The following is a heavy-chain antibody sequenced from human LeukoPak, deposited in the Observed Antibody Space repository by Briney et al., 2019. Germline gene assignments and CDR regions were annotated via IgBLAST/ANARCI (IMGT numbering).Heavy chain of an antibody. CDR3: ARLDKVDYYYYYGLDV. CDR2: INPNSGDT. CDR1: GYIFTGHY. Sequence: ASVTVSCKSSGYIFTGHYMHWVRQAPGQGLEWMGWINPNSGDTNYAQKFQGRVTMTKDTSISTAYLVLSSLRSGDTAVYYCARLDKVDYYYYYGLDVWGQGTTVTVSS. V-gene: IGHV1-2*02. J-gene: IGHJ6*02. D-gene: IGHD3-9*01.